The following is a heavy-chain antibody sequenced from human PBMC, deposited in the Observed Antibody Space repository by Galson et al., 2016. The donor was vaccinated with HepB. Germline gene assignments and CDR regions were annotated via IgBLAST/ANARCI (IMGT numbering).Heavy chain of an antibody. V-gene: IGHV1-24*01. CDR1: GYTLSELS. Sequence: SCKVSGYTLSELSMHWVRQAPGKGLEWMGRSDPEDGETIYAQNFQGRVTMTEYTSTDSAYMELSSLRSEDTAMYYCAIEYSSGWDLDHWGQGTLVTVSS. CDR3: AIEYSSGWDLDH. D-gene: IGHD6-19*01. CDR2: SDPEDGET. J-gene: IGHJ4*02.